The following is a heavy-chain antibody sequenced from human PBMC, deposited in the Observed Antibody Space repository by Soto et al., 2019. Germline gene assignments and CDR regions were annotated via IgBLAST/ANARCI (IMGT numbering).Heavy chain of an antibody. J-gene: IGHJ3*01. CDR1: GFTFSDHY. V-gene: IGHV3-72*01. Sequence: PAGSLCLSCAASGFTFSDHYMDWVRQAPGKGLEWVERSRSKVRDYTNVYAASVKGRFTIARDNSENSLYLQMSSLKIEDSAVYYCVRGYNSFDSWGQGTMVTVSS. CDR2: SRSKVRDYTN. CDR3: VRGYNSFDS. D-gene: IGHD5-12*01.